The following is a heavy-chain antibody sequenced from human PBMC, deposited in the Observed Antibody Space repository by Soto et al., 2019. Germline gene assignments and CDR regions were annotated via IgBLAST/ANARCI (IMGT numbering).Heavy chain of an antibody. D-gene: IGHD2-21*02. CDR1: GFTFRRHG. Sequence: GGALRLSCAASGFTFRRHGISWARPGPGKGLEWVSALTSSGGTAYYADSVKGRFTISRDNSKNPLYLQMNSLIVEDTAVYYCAKVMGGWVTHFYFDYWGQGALVTVSS. CDR3: AKVMGGWVTHFYFDY. V-gene: IGHV3-23*01. J-gene: IGHJ4*02. CDR2: LTSSGGTA.